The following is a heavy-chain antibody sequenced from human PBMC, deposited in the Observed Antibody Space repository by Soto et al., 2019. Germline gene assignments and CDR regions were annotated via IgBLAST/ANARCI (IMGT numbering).Heavy chain of an antibody. V-gene: IGHV1-69*13. CDR3: ARDYSHGYPSTLDAYDV. D-gene: IGHD5-18*01. CDR2: FIPFFGTA. Sequence: GASVKVSCKASGGTFSSYAIAWVQQAPGQGLELMGGFIPFFGTANYAQKLQGRVTISADESTSTAYMELSGLRSEDTAVFFCARDYSHGYPSTLDAYDVWGQGTTVTVSS. J-gene: IGHJ3*01. CDR1: GGTFSSYA.